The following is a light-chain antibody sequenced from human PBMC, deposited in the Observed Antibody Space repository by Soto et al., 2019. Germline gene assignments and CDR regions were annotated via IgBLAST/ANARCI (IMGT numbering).Light chain of an antibody. CDR2: DAS. Sequence: EIVLTQSPGTLSLSPGERATLSCMASQSVSSYLAWYQQKPGQAPRILMYDASTRATGISARFSGSGSGTEFTLTISSLQSEDFAVYYCQQYHNWPITFGQGTRLEI. CDR1: QSVSSY. V-gene: IGKV3-15*01. J-gene: IGKJ5*01. CDR3: QQYHNWPIT.